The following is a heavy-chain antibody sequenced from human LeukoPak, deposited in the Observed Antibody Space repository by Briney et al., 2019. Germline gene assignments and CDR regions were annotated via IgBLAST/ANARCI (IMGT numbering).Heavy chain of an antibody. V-gene: IGHV3-21*01. CDR2: ISSSGDYI. CDR1: GFTFSSYS. Sequence: GGSLRLSRAASGFTFSSYSMNWVRQAPGKGLEWVSSISSSGDYIYYADSVKGRFTISRDNAKNSLYLQMNSLRDEDTAVYYCGRGAKYCSSTSCQPWFDPWGQGSLVTVSS. CDR3: GRGAKYCSSTSCQPWFDP. J-gene: IGHJ5*02. D-gene: IGHD2-2*01.